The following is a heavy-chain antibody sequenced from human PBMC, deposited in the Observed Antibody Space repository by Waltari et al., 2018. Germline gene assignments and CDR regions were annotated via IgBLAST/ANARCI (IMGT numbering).Heavy chain of an antibody. J-gene: IGHJ4*02. CDR1: GDSMSNTDC. CDR2: VRGDWKT. D-gene: IGHD2-15*01. Sequence: QLQLQESGPGLVKPSGTLSLTCAVSGDSMSNTDCWSWVRQSPGKGLEWMGQVRGDWKTNYNPSFASRVTISLDTYNKQFSLKVTSATAADTAVYYCARDRGRGLYLDSWGPGILVTVSP. CDR3: ARDRGRGLYLDS. V-gene: IGHV4-4*02.